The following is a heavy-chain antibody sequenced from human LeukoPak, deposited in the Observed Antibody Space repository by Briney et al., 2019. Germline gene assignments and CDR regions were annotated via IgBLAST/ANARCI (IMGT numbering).Heavy chain of an antibody. CDR3: ARDLGISGWYAPPLGYFDY. CDR1: GYTFTGYY. Sequence: ASVKVSCKASGYTFTGYYMHWVRQAPGQGLEWMGWINPNSGGTNYAQKFQGRVTMTRDTSISTTYMELSRLRSDDTAVYYCARDLGISGWYAPPLGYFDYWGQGTLVTVSS. CDR2: INPNSGGT. V-gene: IGHV1-2*02. D-gene: IGHD6-19*01. J-gene: IGHJ4*02.